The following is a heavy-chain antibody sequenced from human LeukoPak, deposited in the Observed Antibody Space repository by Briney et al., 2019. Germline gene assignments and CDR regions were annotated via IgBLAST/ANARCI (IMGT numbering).Heavy chain of an antibody. D-gene: IGHD5-24*01. J-gene: IGHJ5*02. CDR1: GFTFSSYE. V-gene: IGHV3-48*03. CDR2: ISSSGSTI. Sequence: PGRSLRLSCAASGFTFSSYEMNWVRQAPGKGLEWVSYISSSGSTIYYADSVKGRFTISRDNAKNSLYLQMNSLRAEDTAVYYCARGSRGHWFDPWGQGTLVTVSS. CDR3: ARGSRGHWFDP.